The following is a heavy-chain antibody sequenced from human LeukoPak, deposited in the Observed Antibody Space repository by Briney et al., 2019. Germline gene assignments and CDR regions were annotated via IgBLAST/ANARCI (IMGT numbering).Heavy chain of an antibody. CDR1: GGSISSDY. CDR3: ARDHTGDSSGPEAAYMDV. Sequence: PSETLSLTCTVSGGSISSDYWSWIRQPPGKGLEWIGYIYYRGSTNYNPSLKSRVTISVDTSKNQFSLKLSSVTAADTAVYYCARDHTGDSSGPEAAYMDVWGKGTTVAVSS. CDR2: IYYRGST. V-gene: IGHV4-59*01. J-gene: IGHJ6*03. D-gene: IGHD6-19*01.